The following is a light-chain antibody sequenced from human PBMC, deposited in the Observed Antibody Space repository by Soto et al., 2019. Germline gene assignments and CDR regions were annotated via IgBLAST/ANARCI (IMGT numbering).Light chain of an antibody. V-gene: IGKV3-11*01. J-gene: IGKJ5*01. CDR3: QQRSNWPPIT. Sequence: ETVMTQSPATLSVSPGERATLSCRASRSVSSNLAWYQQTPGQAPRLLIYGASNRATGIPARFSGSGSGTDFTLTISSLEPEDFAVYYCQQRSNWPPITCGQGTRLEIK. CDR2: GAS. CDR1: RSVSSN.